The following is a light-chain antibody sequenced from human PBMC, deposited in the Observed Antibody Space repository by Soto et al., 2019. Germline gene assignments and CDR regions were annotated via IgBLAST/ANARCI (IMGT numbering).Light chain of an antibody. J-gene: IGKJ1*01. Sequence: NFLTQSPATLSLSPGERATLSCRASQSVGIYLAWYQQKPGQAPRLLIYDAFQRATGIPARFSGRGSGTDFTLTISSLEPEDFAVYYCLQDINYPWTFGQGTKVEIK. CDR1: QSVGIY. V-gene: IGKV3-11*01. CDR2: DAF. CDR3: LQDINYPWT.